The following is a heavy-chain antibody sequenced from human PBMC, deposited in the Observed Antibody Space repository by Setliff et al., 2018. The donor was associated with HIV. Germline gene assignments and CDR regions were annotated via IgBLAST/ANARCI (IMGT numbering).Heavy chain of an antibody. CDR2: VYTSGST. V-gene: IGHV4-4*07. CDR1: GGSMSTYY. CDR3: ARVFPPIRGAPFGTPPGAFDI. D-gene: IGHD2-15*01. Sequence: SETLSLTCSVSGGSMSTYYWSWIRQPAGKRLEWIGRVYTSGSTIYNPSLRSRVTMSVDTSKSQFSLKLNSVSAADTAVYYCARVFPPIRGAPFGTPPGAFDIWGQGTMVTVSS. J-gene: IGHJ3*02.